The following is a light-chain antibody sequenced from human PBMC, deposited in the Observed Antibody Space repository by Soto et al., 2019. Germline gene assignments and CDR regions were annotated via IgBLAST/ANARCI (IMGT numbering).Light chain of an antibody. CDR1: NKDIGLHDF. Sequence: QSALTQPASVSGSPGQSITISCTGTNKDIGLHDFVSWHQQHPGKAPKFIIYGISNRPSGVSNRFSGSKSGNTASLTISGLQVADEAHYYCSSYTSTFTWVFGGGTKLTVL. CDR2: GIS. V-gene: IGLV2-14*01. CDR3: SSYTSTFTWV. J-gene: IGLJ3*02.